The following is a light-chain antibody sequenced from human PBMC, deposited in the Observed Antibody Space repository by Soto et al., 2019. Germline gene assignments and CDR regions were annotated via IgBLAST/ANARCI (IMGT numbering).Light chain of an antibody. CDR2: DTS. CDR1: QGISSA. CDR3: QQFNSYPPWS. J-gene: IGKJ1*01. V-gene: IGKV1-13*02. Sequence: AIPLTQSPSSLSASVGDRVTITCRASQGISSALAWYQQKPGKAPKLLIYDTSSLESGVPSRFSGSGSGTDLTLTISSLQTEDFATYYCQQFNSYPPWSFGQGTKVEIK.